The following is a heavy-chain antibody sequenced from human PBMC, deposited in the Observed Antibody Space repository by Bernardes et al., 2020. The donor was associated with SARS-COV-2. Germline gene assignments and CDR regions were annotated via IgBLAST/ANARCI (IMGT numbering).Heavy chain of an antibody. CDR3: ARKRNPRPPYYYYEEV. J-gene: IGHJ6*03. Sequence: SQSLSPTCDVYGRSFSGYYWSWTRQPPGKGLEWIGETNHSGSTNYNPSLKSRVTISVDTSKNQFSLKLSSVTAADTAVYYCARKRNPRPPYYYYEEVWGKGTTVTVSS. CDR2: TNHSGST. V-gene: IGHV4-34*01. CDR1: GRSFSGYY.